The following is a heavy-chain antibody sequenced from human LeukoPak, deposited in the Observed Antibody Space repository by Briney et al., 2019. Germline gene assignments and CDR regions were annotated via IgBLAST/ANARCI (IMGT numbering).Heavy chain of an antibody. V-gene: IGHV3-30*02. Sequence: PGGSLRLSCAASGFTFSSYGMHWVRQAPGKGLEWVTFIRYDGSNNYYADSVKGRFTISRDNSKNTLYLQMNSLRAEDTAVYYCAKDAPSYGSGWYYFDYWGQGTLVTVSS. CDR1: GFTFSSYG. CDR3: AKDAPSYGSGWYYFDY. D-gene: IGHD6-19*01. J-gene: IGHJ4*02. CDR2: IRYDGSNN.